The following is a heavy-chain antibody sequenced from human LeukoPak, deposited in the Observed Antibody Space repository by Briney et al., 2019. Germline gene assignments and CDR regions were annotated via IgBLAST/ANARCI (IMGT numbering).Heavy chain of an antibody. CDR2: ISGSGGST. D-gene: IGHD5-12*01. CDR3: ARDGLGYGGYDDAFDI. Sequence: GGSLRLSCAASGFTFSSYAMSWVRQAPGKGLEWVSAISGSGGSTYYADSVKGRFTISRDKSKNTLYLQMNSLRAEDTAMYYCARDGLGYGGYDDAFDIWGQGTMVTVSS. V-gene: IGHV3-23*01. CDR1: GFTFSSYA. J-gene: IGHJ3*02.